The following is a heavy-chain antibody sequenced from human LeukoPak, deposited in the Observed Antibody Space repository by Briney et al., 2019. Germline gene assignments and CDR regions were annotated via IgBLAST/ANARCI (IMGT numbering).Heavy chain of an antibody. CDR3: ASFDWNDLNWFDP. CDR2: ISAYNGNT. D-gene: IGHD1-1*01. J-gene: IGHJ5*02. Sequence: ASVKVSCKASGYTFTSYGISWVRQAPGQGLEWMGWISAYNGNTNYAQKLQGRVTMTTDTSTSTAYMELRSLRSEDTAVYYCASFDWNDLNWFDPWGQGTLVTVSS. V-gene: IGHV1-18*01. CDR1: GYTFTSYG.